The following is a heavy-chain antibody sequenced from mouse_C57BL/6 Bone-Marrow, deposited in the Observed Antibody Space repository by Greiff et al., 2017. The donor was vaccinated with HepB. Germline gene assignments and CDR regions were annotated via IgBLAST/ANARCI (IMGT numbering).Heavy chain of an antibody. CDR3: ARRLRRPHYYAMDY. D-gene: IGHD2-2*01. CDR1: GFTFSDYG. Sequence: EVQVVESGGGLVKPGGSLKLSCAASGFTFSDYGMHWVRQAPEKGLEWVAYISSGSSTIYYADTVKGRFTISRDNAKNTLLLQMTSLRSEDTAMYYCARRLRRPHYYAMDYWGQGTSVTVSS. CDR2: ISSGSSTI. V-gene: IGHV5-17*01. J-gene: IGHJ4*01.